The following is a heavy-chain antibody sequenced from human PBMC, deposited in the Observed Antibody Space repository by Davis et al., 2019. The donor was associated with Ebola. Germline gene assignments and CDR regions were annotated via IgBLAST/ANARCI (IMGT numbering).Heavy chain of an antibody. Sequence: PSETLSLTCTVSGGSISSYYWSWIRQPPGKGLEWIGYIYYSGSTNYNPSLKSRVTISVDTSKNQFSLKLSSVTAADTAVYYCARSMITFGGVIANDAFDIWGQGTMVTVSS. CDR1: GGSISSYY. CDR2: IYYSGST. J-gene: IGHJ3*02. CDR3: ARSMITFGGVIANDAFDI. D-gene: IGHD3-16*02. V-gene: IGHV4-59*01.